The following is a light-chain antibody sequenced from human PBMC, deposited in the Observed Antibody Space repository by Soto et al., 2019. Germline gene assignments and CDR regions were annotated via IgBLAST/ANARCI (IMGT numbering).Light chain of an antibody. CDR3: QQYFSAPWT. Sequence: DIVMTQSPDSLAVSLGERAAINCKSSQTILYSSNNKNYLAWYQHKEGQPXKXXIYWASTRESGVPDRFSGSGSGTDLTLTISSLQAEDVEVYYCQQYFSAPWTFGQGTKVDIK. V-gene: IGKV4-1*01. J-gene: IGKJ1*01. CDR1: QTILYSSNNKNY. CDR2: WAS.